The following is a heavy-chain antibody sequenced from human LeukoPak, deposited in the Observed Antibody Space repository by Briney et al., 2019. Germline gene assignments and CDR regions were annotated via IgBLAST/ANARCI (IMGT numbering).Heavy chain of an antibody. CDR2: IIPIFGTA. V-gene: IGHV1-69*05. CDR1: GGTFSSYA. D-gene: IGHD1-26*01. Sequence: SVKVSCKASGGTFSSYAISWVRQAPGQGLEWMGGIIPIFGTANYAEKFQGSVTINTDESTNTAYMELSSLRSEDTAVYYCARGSYYGGGIDYWGQGTLVTVSS. CDR3: ARGSYYGGGIDY. J-gene: IGHJ4*02.